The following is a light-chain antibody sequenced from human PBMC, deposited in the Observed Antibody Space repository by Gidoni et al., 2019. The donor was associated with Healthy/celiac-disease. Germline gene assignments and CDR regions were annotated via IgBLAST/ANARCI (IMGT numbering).Light chain of an antibody. CDR2: EVS. Sequence: QSALTQPASVSGSPGQSITISCTGTSSVVGGYNYVSWYQQHPGKPPKLMIYEVSNRPSGVSNRFSGSKSGNTASLTSSGLQAEDEADYYCSSYTSSSTLVFGGGTKLTVL. CDR3: SSYTSSSTLV. CDR1: SSVVGGYNY. J-gene: IGLJ2*01. V-gene: IGLV2-14*01.